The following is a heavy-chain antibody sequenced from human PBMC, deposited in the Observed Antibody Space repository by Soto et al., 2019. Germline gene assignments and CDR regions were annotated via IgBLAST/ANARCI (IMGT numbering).Heavy chain of an antibody. D-gene: IGHD2-2*01. CDR2: FYYSGST. CDR1: GGSISSYY. CDR3: ASRGYCSSTSCSYGILFDY. J-gene: IGHJ4*02. Sequence: SETLSLTCTVSGGSISSYYWSWIRQPPGKGLEWIGYFYYSGSTNYNPSLKSRVTISVDTSKNQFSLKLSSVTAADTAVYYCASRGYCSSTSCSYGILFDYWGQGTLVTVSS. V-gene: IGHV4-59*12.